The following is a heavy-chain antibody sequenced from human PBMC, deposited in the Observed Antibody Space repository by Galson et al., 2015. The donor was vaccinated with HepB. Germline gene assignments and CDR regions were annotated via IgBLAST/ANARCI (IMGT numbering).Heavy chain of an antibody. Sequence: QSGAEVKKPGASVKVSCKASGYTFTSYGISWVRQAPGQGLEWMGWISAYNGNTNYAQKLQGRVTMTTDTSTSTAYMELRSLRSDDTAVYYCASDPMITFGGVIGETDYWGQGTLVTVSS. CDR1: GYTFTSYG. CDR3: ASDPMITFGGVIGETDY. J-gene: IGHJ4*02. D-gene: IGHD3-16*02. V-gene: IGHV1-18*01. CDR2: ISAYNGNT.